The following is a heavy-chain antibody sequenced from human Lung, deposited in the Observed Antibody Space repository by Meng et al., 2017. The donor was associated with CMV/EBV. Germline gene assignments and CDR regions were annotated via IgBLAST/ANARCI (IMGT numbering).Heavy chain of an antibody. Sequence: QGQRGQSGAEVKKPGASVKVSCKASGYSFTTYAMHWVRQAPGQRLEWMGWINAGNGNTKYSEKFQGRVTITRDTAASTAYMELSSLRSEDTAVYYCARTGCSSSSCYDYWGQGTLVTVSS. J-gene: IGHJ4*02. CDR3: ARTGCSSSSCYDY. V-gene: IGHV1-3*01. CDR2: INAGNGNT. D-gene: IGHD2-2*01. CDR1: GYSFTTYA.